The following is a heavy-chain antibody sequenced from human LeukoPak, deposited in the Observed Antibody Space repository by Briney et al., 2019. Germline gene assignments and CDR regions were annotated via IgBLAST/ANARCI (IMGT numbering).Heavy chain of an antibody. CDR2: MYPGDSDT. J-gene: IGHJ4*02. CDR3: AREDSGPSDY. Sequence: GESLKISCKGSGYSFSSYWIGWVRQMPGKGLEWMGIMYPGDSDTRYSPSFQGQVTISADKSISTTYLQWSSLKASDTAIYYCAREDSGPSDYWGQGTLVTVAS. V-gene: IGHV5-51*01. CDR1: GYSFSSYW.